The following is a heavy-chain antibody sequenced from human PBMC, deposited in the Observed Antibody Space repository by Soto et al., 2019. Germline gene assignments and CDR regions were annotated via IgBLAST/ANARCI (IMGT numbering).Heavy chain of an antibody. V-gene: IGHV1-3*01. D-gene: IGHD3-10*01. CDR2: INAGNGNT. J-gene: IGHJ5*02. Sequence: QVQLVQSGAEVKKPGASVKVSCKASGYTFTSYAMHWVRQAPGQRLEWMGWINAGNGNTKYSQKFQGRIPITRDTSASKAYMELSRLRSEDTAVYYCARGAITMVRGVTHDWFDPWGQGTLVTVSS. CDR1: GYTFTSYA. CDR3: ARGAITMVRGVTHDWFDP.